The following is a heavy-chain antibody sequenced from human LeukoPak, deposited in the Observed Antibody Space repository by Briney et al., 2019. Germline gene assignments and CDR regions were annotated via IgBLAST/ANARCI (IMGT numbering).Heavy chain of an antibody. D-gene: IGHD6-13*01. V-gene: IGHV3-21*01. J-gene: IGHJ3*02. CDR3: ARGRQQLVLDAFDI. CDR2: ISSSSSYI. Sequence: PGGSLRLSCAASGFTFSSYSMNWVRQAPGKGLEWVSSISSSSSYIYYADSVKGRFTISRDNAKNSLYLQMNSLRAEDTAVYYCARGRQQLVLDAFDIWGQGTMVTVSS. CDR1: GFTFSSYS.